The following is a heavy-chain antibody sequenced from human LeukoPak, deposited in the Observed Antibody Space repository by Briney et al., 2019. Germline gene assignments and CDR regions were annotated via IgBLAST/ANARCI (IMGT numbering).Heavy chain of an antibody. CDR3: ARDLDGGVNWDAFDI. CDR2: ISGSGATI. D-gene: IGHD1-1*01. Sequence: PGGSLRLSCVGSGFSLGDNYMSWIRQAPGKGLEWISYISGSGATIFYADSVKGRFTISRDNIKNSLYLQMNSLRAEDTAVYYCARDLDGGVNWDAFDIWGQGTMVTVSS. V-gene: IGHV3-11*01. J-gene: IGHJ3*02. CDR1: GFSLGDNY.